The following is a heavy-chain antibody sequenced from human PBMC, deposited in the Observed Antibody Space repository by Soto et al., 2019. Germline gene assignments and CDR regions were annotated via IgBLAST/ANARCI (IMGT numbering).Heavy chain of an antibody. CDR1: GGSISSSNW. Sequence: PSETLSLTCAVSGGSISSSNWWSWVRQPPGKGLEWIGEIYHSGSTNYNPSLKSRVTISVDKSKNQFSLKLSSVTAADTAVYYCARMGATTDYYYGMDVWGQGTTVTVS. D-gene: IGHD1-26*01. V-gene: IGHV4-4*02. CDR3: ARMGATTDYYYGMDV. CDR2: IYHSGST. J-gene: IGHJ6*02.